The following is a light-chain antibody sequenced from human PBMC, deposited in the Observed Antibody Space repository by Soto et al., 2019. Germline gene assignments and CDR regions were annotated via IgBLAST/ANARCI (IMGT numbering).Light chain of an antibody. CDR1: QSVSSY. J-gene: IGKJ5*01. CDR2: DAS. CDR3: QKRSNWPIT. Sequence: EIVLTPSPATLSLSPGESATLSCRARQSVSSYLAWYQQKTGQAPRLLIYDASNRATGIPARFSGSGSGTDFTLNISSLEPEDFAVYYCQKRSNWPITFGQGNRLEIK. V-gene: IGKV3-11*01.